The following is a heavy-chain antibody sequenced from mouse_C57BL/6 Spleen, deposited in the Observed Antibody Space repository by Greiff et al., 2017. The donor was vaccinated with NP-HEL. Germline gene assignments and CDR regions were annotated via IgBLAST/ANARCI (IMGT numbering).Heavy chain of an antibody. J-gene: IGHJ4*01. V-gene: IGHV1-81*01. CDR2: IYPRSGNT. CDR1: GYTFTSYG. D-gene: IGHD2-4*01. Sequence: VQLQQSGAELARPGASVKLSCKASGYTFTSYGISWVKQRTGQGLEWIGEIYPRSGNTYYNEKFKGKATLTADKSSSKAYMELRSLTSEDSAVYFCARCYDYEDYAMDYWGQGTSVTVSS. CDR3: ARCYDYEDYAMDY.